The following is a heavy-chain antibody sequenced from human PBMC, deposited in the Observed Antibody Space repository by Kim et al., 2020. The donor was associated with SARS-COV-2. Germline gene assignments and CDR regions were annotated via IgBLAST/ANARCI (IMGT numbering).Heavy chain of an antibody. CDR1: GGSFSGYY. V-gene: IGHV4-34*01. CDR2: INHSGST. J-gene: IGHJ4*02. CDR3: ARNIVVVVAASYYFDY. Sequence: SETLSLTCAVYGGSFSGYYWSWIRQPPGKGLEWIGEINHSGSTNYNPSLKSRVTISVDTSKNQFSLKLSSVTAADTAVYYCARNIVVVVAASYYFDYWGQGTLVTVSS. D-gene: IGHD2-15*01.